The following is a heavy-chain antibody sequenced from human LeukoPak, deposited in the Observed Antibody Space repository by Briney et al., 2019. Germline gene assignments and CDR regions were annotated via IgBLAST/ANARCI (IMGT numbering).Heavy chain of an antibody. D-gene: IGHD3-3*01. CDR3: ARDPLYYYDFWSGYHTTKGGFDY. J-gene: IGHJ4*02. V-gene: IGHV3-7*01. Sequence: GGSLRLSCAASGFTFSSYWMSWVRQAPGKGLEWVANIKQDGSEKYYVDSVKGRFTISRDNAKNSLYLQMNSLRAEDTAVYYCARDPLYYYDFWSGYHTTKGGFDYWGQGTLVTVSS. CDR1: GFTFSSYW. CDR2: IKQDGSEK.